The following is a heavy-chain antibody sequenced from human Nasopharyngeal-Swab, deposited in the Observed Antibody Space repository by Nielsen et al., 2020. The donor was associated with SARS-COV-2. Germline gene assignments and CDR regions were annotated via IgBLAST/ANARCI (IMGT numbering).Heavy chain of an antibody. CDR1: GGSISSSSYY. CDR2: IYYSGST. Sequence: SETLSLTCTVSGGSISSSSYYWGWIRQPPGKGLEWIGSIYYSGSTNYNPSLKSRVTISVDTSKNQFSLKLSSVTAADTAVYYCTSSVYYYYGMDVWGQGTTVTVSS. CDR3: TSSVYYYYGMDV. J-gene: IGHJ6*02. D-gene: IGHD5/OR15-5a*01. V-gene: IGHV4-39*07.